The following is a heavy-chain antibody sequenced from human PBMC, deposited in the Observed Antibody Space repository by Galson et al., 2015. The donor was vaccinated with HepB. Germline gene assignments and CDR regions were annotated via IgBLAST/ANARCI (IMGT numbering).Heavy chain of an antibody. D-gene: IGHD3-22*01. V-gene: IGHV1-58*01. CDR3: AAEVTSAHYDSSGYSGY. Sequence: SVKVSCKASGFTFTSSAVQWVRQARGQRLEWIGWIVVGSGNTNHAQKFQERVTITRDMSTSTAYMELSSLRSEDTAVYYCAAEVTSAHYDSSGYSGYWGQGTLVTVSS. CDR1: GFTFTSSA. J-gene: IGHJ4*02. CDR2: IVVGSGNT.